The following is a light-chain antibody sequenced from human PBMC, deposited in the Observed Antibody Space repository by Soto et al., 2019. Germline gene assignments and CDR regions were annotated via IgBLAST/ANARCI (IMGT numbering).Light chain of an antibody. V-gene: IGKV3-20*01. J-gene: IGKJ1*01. CDR1: QSVSSNY. CDR2: GAS. Sequence: EIVLTQSPGTLSSSPGERATLSCRANQSVSSNYLAWYQRKPGQAPRLLIYGASNRSTDIPYRFIGSGSGTDFTITITRLEPDDFAMYYCQQYGGSPPTFGQGTKVEIK. CDR3: QQYGGSPPT.